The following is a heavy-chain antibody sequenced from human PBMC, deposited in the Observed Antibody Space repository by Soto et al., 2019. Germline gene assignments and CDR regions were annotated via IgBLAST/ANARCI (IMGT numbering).Heavy chain of an antibody. Sequence: QVQLQESGPGLVKPSQTLSLTCTVSGGSISSGDYYWSWIRQPPGKGLEWIGYIYYSGSTYYNPXPKGRVTISVXXSXNXXSLKLSSVTAADTAVYYCASTRTDGYNSQYWYFDLWGRGTLVTVSS. J-gene: IGHJ2*01. CDR2: IYYSGST. CDR3: ASTRTDGYNSQYWYFDL. V-gene: IGHV4-30-4*01. D-gene: IGHD5-12*01. CDR1: GGSISSGDYY.